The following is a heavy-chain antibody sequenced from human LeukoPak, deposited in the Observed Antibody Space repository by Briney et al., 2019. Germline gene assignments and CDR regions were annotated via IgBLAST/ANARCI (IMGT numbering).Heavy chain of an antibody. D-gene: IGHD5-18*01. CDR1: GFTFSSYG. V-gene: IGHV3-74*01. CDR3: ARDGSQLWSPHDY. CDR2: INSDGSST. J-gene: IGHJ4*02. Sequence: GGTLRLSCAASGFTFSSYGMSWVRQAPGKGLAWVSRINSDGSSTSYAGSVKGRFTISRDNAKNTLYLQMNSLRAEDTAVYYCARDGSQLWSPHDYWGQGTLVTVSS.